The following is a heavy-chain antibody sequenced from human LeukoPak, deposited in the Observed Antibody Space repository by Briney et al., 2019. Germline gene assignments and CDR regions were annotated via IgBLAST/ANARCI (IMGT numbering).Heavy chain of an antibody. CDR1: GDSITGYY. CDR3: GSGLNDY. D-gene: IGHD1-26*01. CDR2: IYYSGST. V-gene: IGHV4-39*01. Sequence: SETLSLTCSVSGDSITGYYWGWIRQPPGKGLEWIATIYYSGSTYYNPSLKSRVTISVDTSKNQFSLNLSSVTAADTAVYYCGSGLNDYWGQGTLVTVSS. J-gene: IGHJ4*02.